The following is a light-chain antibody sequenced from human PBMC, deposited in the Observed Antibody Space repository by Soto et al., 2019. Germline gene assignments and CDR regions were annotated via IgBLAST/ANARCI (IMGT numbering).Light chain of an antibody. CDR2: GAS. V-gene: IGKV3-20*01. J-gene: IGKJ1*01. CDR3: QQYGSSTT. CDR1: QKVNNNY. Sequence: ENVLTQSPGTLSLSPGERATLSCRGSQKVNNNYLAWYQQTPGQAPRRLIDGASSRATGIPDRFSCSGSGTDFTRNISRLEPEDYEVYYCQQYGSSTTFGQGTKVEIK.